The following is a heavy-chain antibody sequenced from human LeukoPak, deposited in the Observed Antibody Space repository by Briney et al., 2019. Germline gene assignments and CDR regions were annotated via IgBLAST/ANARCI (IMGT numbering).Heavy chain of an antibody. CDR2: ISSSSSYI. CDR1: GFTFSSYS. CDR3: ARGVYYGSGNYYNVWNY. J-gene: IGHJ4*02. V-gene: IGHV3-21*01. D-gene: IGHD3-10*01. Sequence: GGSLRPSCAASGFTFSSYSMNWVRQAPGKGLEWVSSISSSSSYIYYADSVKGRFTISRDNAKNSLYLQMNSLRAADTAVYYCARGVYYGSGNYYNVWNYWGQGTLVTVSS.